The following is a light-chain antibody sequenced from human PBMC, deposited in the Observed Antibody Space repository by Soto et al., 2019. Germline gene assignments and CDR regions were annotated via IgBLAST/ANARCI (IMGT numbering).Light chain of an antibody. CDR2: DAS. J-gene: IGKJ5*01. Sequence: IQLTQSPSSLSASVGDRVTITCQASQDIDKNLNWYQQKPGKAPKLLIYDASSLQTGVPSRFSGSGSATDFTFTISSLQPEDIATYYCQQYDNLLPITFGQGTRLDI. CDR3: QQYDNLLPIT. V-gene: IGKV1-33*01. CDR1: QDIDKN.